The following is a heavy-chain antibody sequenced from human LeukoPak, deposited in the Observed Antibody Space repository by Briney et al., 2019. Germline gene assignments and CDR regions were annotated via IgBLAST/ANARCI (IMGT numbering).Heavy chain of an antibody. D-gene: IGHD3-22*01. Sequence: GGSLRLSCAASGFTVSSNYMSWVRQAPGKGLEWVSVIYSGGSTYYADSVKGRFTISRDNSKNTLYLQMNSLRAEDTAVYYCASRSDYYDSSPSEYWGQGTLVTASS. V-gene: IGHV3-53*01. CDR2: IYSGGST. CDR1: GFTVSSNY. J-gene: IGHJ4*02. CDR3: ASRSDYYDSSPSEY.